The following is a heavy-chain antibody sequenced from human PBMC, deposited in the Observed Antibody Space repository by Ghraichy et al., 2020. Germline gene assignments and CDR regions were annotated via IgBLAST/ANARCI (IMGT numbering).Heavy chain of an antibody. CDR2: MNPINGNT. CDR3: ARGVSTVTTFWSDP. D-gene: IGHD4-17*01. J-gene: IGHJ5*02. V-gene: IGHV1-8*02. CDR1: RSPVASPE. Sequence: ASVKVSCKTGRSPVASPERVWMRQATGQGLKWMGWMNPINGNTGYAQKFQGRLTMTRDTSTNTAYMELSSLTSDDTAVYYCARGVSTVTTFWSDPWGQGTLVTVSS.